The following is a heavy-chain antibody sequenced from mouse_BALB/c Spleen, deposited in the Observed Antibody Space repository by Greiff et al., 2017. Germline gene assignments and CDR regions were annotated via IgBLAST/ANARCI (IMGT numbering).Heavy chain of an antibody. D-gene: IGHD2-2*01. CDR3: ARWLRRNAMDY. CDR1: GFSFSSFG. Sequence: EVTLVESGGGLVQPGGSRTLSCAASGFSFSSFGMHWVRQAPEKGLEWVAYISSGSSTIYYADTVKGRFTISRDNPKNTLFLQMTSLRSEDTAMYYCARWLRRNAMDYWGQGTSVTVSS. V-gene: IGHV5-17*02. CDR2: ISSGSSTI. J-gene: IGHJ4*01.